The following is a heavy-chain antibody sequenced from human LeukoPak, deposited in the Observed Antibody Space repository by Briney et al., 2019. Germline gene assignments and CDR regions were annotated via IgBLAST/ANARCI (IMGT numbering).Heavy chain of an antibody. Sequence: PGGSLRLSCAASGFTFDDYARHWVRQAPGKGLEWVSGISWNSGSIGYADSVKGRFTISRDNAKNSLYLQMNSLRAEDTALYYCAKAERYYGSGRWAFDIWGQGTMVTVSS. J-gene: IGHJ3*02. D-gene: IGHD3-10*01. V-gene: IGHV3-9*01. CDR2: ISWNSGSI. CDR3: AKAERYYGSGRWAFDI. CDR1: GFTFDDYA.